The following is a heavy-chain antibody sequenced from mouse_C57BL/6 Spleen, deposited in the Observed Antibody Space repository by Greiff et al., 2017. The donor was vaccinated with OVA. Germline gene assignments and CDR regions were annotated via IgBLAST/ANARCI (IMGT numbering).Heavy chain of an antibody. D-gene: IGHD2-1*01. CDR3: AREGNGKRYFDV. CDR2: INYDGSST. J-gene: IGHJ1*03. V-gene: IGHV5-16*01. Sequence: EVKLMESEGGLVQPGSSMKLSCTASGFTFSDYYMAWVRQVPEKGLEWVANINYDGSSTYYLDSLKSRFIISRDNAKNILYLQMSSLKSEDTATYYCAREGNGKRYFDVWGTGTTVTVSS. CDR1: GFTFSDYY.